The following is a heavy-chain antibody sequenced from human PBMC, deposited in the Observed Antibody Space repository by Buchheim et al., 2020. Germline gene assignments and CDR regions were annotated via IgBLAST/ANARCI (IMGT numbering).Heavy chain of an antibody. CDR2: ISYDGSNK. V-gene: IGHV3-30-3*01. Sequence: QVQLVESGGGVVQPGRSLRLSCAASGFTFSSYAMHWVRQAPGKGLEWVAVISYDGSNKYYADSVKGRFTISRDNSKNTLYLQMNSLRAEDTAVYYCARNPDRIGYSYGYGGDYWGQGTL. D-gene: IGHD5-18*01. J-gene: IGHJ4*02. CDR1: GFTFSSYA. CDR3: ARNPDRIGYSYGYGGDY.